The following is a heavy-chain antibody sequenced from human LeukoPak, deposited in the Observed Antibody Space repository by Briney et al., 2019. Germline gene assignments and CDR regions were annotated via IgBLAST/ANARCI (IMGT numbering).Heavy chain of an antibody. CDR1: GGTFSSYA. J-gene: IGHJ6*02. CDR3: ARPIYNWNYLVDYYYGMDV. V-gene: IGHV1-69*13. D-gene: IGHD1-7*01. Sequence: ASVKVSCKASGGTFSSYAISWVRQAPGQGLEWMGGTIPIFGTANYAQKFQGRVTITADESTSTAYMELSSLRSEDTAVYYCARPIYNWNYLVDYYYGMDVWGQGTTVTVSS. CDR2: TIPIFGTA.